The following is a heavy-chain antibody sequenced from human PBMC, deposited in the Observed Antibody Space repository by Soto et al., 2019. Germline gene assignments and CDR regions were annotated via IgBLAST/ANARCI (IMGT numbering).Heavy chain of an antibody. Sequence: SAKASCKSPGGTLSSYAISWVRQAPGQGLEWMGGIIPIFGTANYAQKFQGRVTITADKSTSTAYMELSSLRSEDTAVYYCARVAVVRGVITQNWFDPWGQGTLVTVSS. CDR3: ARVAVVRGVITQNWFDP. CDR1: GGTLSSYA. CDR2: IIPIFGTA. J-gene: IGHJ5*02. D-gene: IGHD3-10*01. V-gene: IGHV1-69*06.